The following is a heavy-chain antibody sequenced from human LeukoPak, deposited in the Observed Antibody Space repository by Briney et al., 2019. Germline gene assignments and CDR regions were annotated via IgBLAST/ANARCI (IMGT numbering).Heavy chain of an antibody. CDR2: MNPNSGNT. CDR1: GYTFTSYD. CDR3: ARSKDLRLDDIYY. Sequence: ASVKASCRASGYTFTSYDINWVRQATGQGLEWMGWMNPNSGNTGYAQKFQGRVTMTRNTSISTAYMELSSLSSEDTAVYYCARSKDLRLDDIYYWGQGTLVTVSS. J-gene: IGHJ4*02. D-gene: IGHD3-9*01. V-gene: IGHV1-8*01.